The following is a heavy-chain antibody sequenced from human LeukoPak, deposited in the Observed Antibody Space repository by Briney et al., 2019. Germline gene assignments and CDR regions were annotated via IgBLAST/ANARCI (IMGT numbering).Heavy chain of an antibody. D-gene: IGHD6-19*01. CDR1: GGSFSGYY. J-gene: IGHJ3*02. V-gene: IGHV4-34*01. CDR3: ARLLRQWLVFDAFDM. CDR2: INHSGST. Sequence: SETLSLTCAIYGGSFSGYYWSWIRQPPGAGLEWIGEINHSGSTNYNPSLKSRVTISIDTSKNQFSLRLSSVTAADTAMYYCARLLRQWLVFDAFDMWGLGTMVTVSS.